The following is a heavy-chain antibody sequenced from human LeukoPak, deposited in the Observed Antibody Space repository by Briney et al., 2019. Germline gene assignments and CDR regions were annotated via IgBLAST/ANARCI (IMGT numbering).Heavy chain of an antibody. Sequence: PGGSLRLSCVASGFTIRSYWMSWVRQAPGRGLEWVANIKQDGSEKYYVDSVKGRFTISRDNAKNSLYLQMNSLRAEDTAVYYCARAGSSWYYFDYWGQGTLVTVSS. J-gene: IGHJ4*02. CDR2: IKQDGSEK. V-gene: IGHV3-7*01. CDR3: ARAGSSWYYFDY. D-gene: IGHD6-13*01. CDR1: GFTIRSYW.